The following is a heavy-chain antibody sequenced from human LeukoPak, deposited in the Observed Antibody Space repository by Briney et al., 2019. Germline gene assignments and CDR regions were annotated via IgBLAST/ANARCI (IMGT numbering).Heavy chain of an antibody. V-gene: IGHV1-58*01. D-gene: IGHD3-10*01. J-gene: IGHJ3*02. CDR2: IVVGSGNT. Sequence: GTSVKVSCKASGFTFTSSAVQWVRQARGQRLEWIGWIVVGSGNTNYAQKFQERVTITRDMSTSTAYMELSSLRSEDTAVYYCAAEPTWSYGSGSAYEIWGQGTMVTVSS. CDR3: AAEPTWSYGSGSAYEI. CDR1: GFTFTSSA.